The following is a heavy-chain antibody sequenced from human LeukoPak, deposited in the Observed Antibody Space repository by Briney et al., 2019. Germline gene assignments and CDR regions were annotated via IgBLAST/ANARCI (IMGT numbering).Heavy chain of an antibody. CDR1: GYTFTSYG. J-gene: IGHJ5*02. CDR2: ISAYNGNT. CDR3: ARSRYFDWLPTFDP. V-gene: IGHV1-18*01. D-gene: IGHD3-9*01. Sequence: ASVKVSCKASGYTFTSYGISWVRQAPGQGLEWMGWISAYNGNTNYAQKLQGRVTMTTDTSTSTAYMELRSLRSDDTAVYYCARSRYFDWLPTFDPWGQGPLVTVSS.